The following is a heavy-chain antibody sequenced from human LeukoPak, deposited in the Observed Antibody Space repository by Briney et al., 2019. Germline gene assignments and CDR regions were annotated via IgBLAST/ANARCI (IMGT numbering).Heavy chain of an antibody. CDR1: GFTFDDYG. CDR2: ISGSGSTI. CDR3: AELGITMIGGV. D-gene: IGHD3-10*02. V-gene: IGHV3-20*04. Sequence: GGSLRLSCAASGFTFDDYGMSWVRQAPGKGLEWVSGISGSGSTIYYADSVKGRFTISRDNAKNSLYLQMNSLRAEDTAVYYCAELGITMIGGVWGKGTTVTVSS. J-gene: IGHJ6*04.